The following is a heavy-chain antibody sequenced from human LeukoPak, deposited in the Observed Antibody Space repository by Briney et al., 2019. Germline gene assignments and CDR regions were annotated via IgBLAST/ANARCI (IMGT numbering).Heavy chain of an antibody. J-gene: IGHJ5*02. Sequence: SETLSLTCTVSGGSINTTSYYWGWIRQPPGKGLECIGTIYYSGRTYYNPSLKSRVTISVDTSKNQFSLKLSSVTAADTAVYYCAQNGQSGFSFDPWGQGTLVTVPS. V-gene: IGHV4-39*01. CDR2: IYYSGRT. CDR3: AQNGQSGFSFDP. CDR1: GGSINTTSYY. D-gene: IGHD2-8*01.